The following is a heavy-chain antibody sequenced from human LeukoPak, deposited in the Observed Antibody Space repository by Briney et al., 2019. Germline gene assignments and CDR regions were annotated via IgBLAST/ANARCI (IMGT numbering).Heavy chain of an antibody. J-gene: IGHJ4*02. CDR2: IKEDGSAI. D-gene: IGHD1-1*01. V-gene: IGHV3-7*01. CDR3: ARDGPKGNDFDY. Sequence: VGSLRHSPEGSGVRFSEYCISSVRQAPGKRLEWVANIKEDGSAINYADSVKGRFTLSRDNAKNSVYLQMNSLRAEDTAVYYCARDGPKGNDFDYWGQGILVTVSS. CDR1: GVRFSEYC.